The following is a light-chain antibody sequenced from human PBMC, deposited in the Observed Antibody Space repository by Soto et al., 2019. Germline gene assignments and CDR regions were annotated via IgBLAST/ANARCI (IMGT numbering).Light chain of an antibody. Sequence: EIVLTQSPGTLSLSPGERATLSCRASRSLSSSYVVWYQQKPGQAPRLLISAASRRATGIPDRFSGSGSATEYTLTISRLEPEDFAVYYCQQRGTFGQGTKLEIK. CDR3: QQRGT. J-gene: IGKJ2*01. CDR2: AAS. CDR1: RSLSSSY. V-gene: IGKV3-20*01.